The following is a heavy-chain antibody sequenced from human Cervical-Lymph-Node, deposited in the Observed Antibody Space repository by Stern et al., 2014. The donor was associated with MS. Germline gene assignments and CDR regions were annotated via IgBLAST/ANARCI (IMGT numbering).Heavy chain of an antibody. V-gene: IGHV4-59*01. D-gene: IGHD6-13*01. CDR1: GGSISSYY. J-gene: IGHJ5*01. CDR3: ARGYSSSWYWFDS. CDR2: IHNSGST. Sequence: QLQLQESGPGLVKPSATLSLTCTVSGGSISSYYLSWIRQPPGKGLEWIGNIHNSGSTTYNPSLMRRVTISVDTSKSQFSLKLSSVTAADTAVYFCARGYSSSWYWFDSWGQGTQVTVSS.